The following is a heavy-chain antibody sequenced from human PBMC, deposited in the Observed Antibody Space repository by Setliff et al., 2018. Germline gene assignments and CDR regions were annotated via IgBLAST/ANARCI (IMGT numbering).Heavy chain of an antibody. Sequence: PGGSLRLSCAASGFSFGHYGMHWVRQTPGKGLEWASFIRYDGSNKYYADSVKGRFTVSRDNSKNTLYLQMNSLRVEDTALYYCAKDEKQLVRGGPDYWGQGTLVTVSS. J-gene: IGHJ4*02. CDR1: GFSFGHYG. V-gene: IGHV3-30*02. CDR2: IRYDGSNK. CDR3: AKDEKQLVRGGPDY. D-gene: IGHD6-6*01.